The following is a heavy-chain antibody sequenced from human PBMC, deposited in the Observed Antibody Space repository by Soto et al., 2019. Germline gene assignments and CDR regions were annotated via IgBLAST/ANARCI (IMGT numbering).Heavy chain of an antibody. J-gene: IGHJ5*02. Sequence: LETHPHTSTVSGESRINMYWSWVRQPPGKGLEWIGYIHYSGTTKYNPSLKSRVTISVDTSKNQFSLKLTSVTAADTAVYYCVRHLGWFDPWGQGTLVTVSS. V-gene: IGHV4-59*08. CDR3: VRHLGWFDP. CDR1: GESRINMY. CDR2: IHYSGTT.